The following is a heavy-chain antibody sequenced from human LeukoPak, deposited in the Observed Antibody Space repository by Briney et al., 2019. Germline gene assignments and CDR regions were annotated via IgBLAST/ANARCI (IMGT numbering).Heavy chain of an antibody. CDR3: ARGTPDCSGGSCYLAFDI. CDR1: GGSISSYY. CDR2: IYTSGST. V-gene: IGHV4-4*07. Sequence: SETLSLTRTVSGGSISSYYWSWIRQPAGKGLEWIGRIYTSGSTNYNPSLKSRVTMSVDTSKNQFSLKLSSVTAADTAVYYCARGTPDCSGGSCYLAFDIWGQGTMVTVSS. D-gene: IGHD2-15*01. J-gene: IGHJ3*02.